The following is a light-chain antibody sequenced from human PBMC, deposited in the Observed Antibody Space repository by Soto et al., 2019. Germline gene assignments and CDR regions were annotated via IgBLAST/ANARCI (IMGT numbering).Light chain of an antibody. J-gene: IGKJ1*01. CDR1: QSLLHSNGNIA. CDR3: IQDIQAPRT. Sequence: DIVFTQSPLSLPVTPGAPASISRSSSQSLLHSNGNIALDWYLQKPGQSPQLLIDSGSIRDSGVPDRVIGSGSCTYITLKITRVEAEDVGVDYGIQDIQAPRTFGLGTKVEIK. V-gene: IGKV2-28*01. CDR2: SGS.